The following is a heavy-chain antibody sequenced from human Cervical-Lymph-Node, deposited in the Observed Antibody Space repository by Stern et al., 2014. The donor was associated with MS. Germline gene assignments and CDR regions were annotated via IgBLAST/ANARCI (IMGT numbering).Heavy chain of an antibody. CDR2: ISSSGRTI. CDR1: GFTFSDYY. V-gene: IGHV3-11*01. Sequence: VQLVESGGGLVKPGGSLRLSCAASGFTFSDYYMSWIRQAPGKGLEWVSYISSSGRTIYYADSVKGRFTISRDNAKNSLYLQMNSLRAEDTAVYYCASRFLEWLSGPDYFDYWGQGTLVTVSS. CDR3: ASRFLEWLSGPDYFDY. D-gene: IGHD3-3*01. J-gene: IGHJ4*02.